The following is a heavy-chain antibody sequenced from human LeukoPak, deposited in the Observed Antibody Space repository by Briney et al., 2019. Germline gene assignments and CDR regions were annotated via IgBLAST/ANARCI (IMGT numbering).Heavy chain of an antibody. V-gene: IGHV1-69*13. Sequence: SVKVSCKASGGTFSSYAISWVRQAPGQGLEWMGGIIPIFGTANYAQKFQGRVTITADESTSTAYMELSSLRSEDAAVYYCARDTIVGATLMGAFDIWGQGTMVTVSS. CDR1: GGTFSSYA. D-gene: IGHD1-26*01. CDR2: IIPIFGTA. J-gene: IGHJ3*02. CDR3: ARDTIVGATLMGAFDI.